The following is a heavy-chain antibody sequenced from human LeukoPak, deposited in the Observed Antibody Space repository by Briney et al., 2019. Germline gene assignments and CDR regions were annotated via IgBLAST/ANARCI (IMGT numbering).Heavy chain of an antibody. V-gene: IGHV4-39*01. CDR1: GGSISSSTYY. CDR3: ARTYYYDSSGVQYFQH. J-gene: IGHJ1*01. D-gene: IGHD3-22*01. CDR2: IYYSGST. Sequence: PSETLSLTYTVSGGSISSSTYYWGWIRQPPGKGLEWIGNIYYSGSTYYNPSLKSRVTISVDTSKNQFSLKLSSVTAADTAVYYCARTYYYDSSGVQYFQHWGQGTLVTVSS.